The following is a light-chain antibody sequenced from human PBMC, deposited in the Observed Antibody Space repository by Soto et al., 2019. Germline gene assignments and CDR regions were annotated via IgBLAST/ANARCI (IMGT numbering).Light chain of an antibody. CDR2: AAS. CDR3: QQSYSTPPT. J-gene: IGKJ1*01. V-gene: IGKV1-39*01. CDR1: QSISSY. Sequence: DIQMTQSPSSLSASVGDRVTITCRASQSISSYLNWYQQKPGKAPKLLIYAASSLQSRVPSRFSGCGSGTDFTLTISSLQPADFATYYCQQSYSTPPTFGQGTKVAIK.